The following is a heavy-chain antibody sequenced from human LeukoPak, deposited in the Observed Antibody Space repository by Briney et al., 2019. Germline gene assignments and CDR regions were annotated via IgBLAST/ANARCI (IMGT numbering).Heavy chain of an antibody. Sequence: GGSLRLSCAASGFTFSSYAMHWVRQAPGKGLEWVAVISYDGSNKYYADSVKGRFTISRDNSKNTLYLQMNSLRAEDTAVYYCARDSPYDFWSGARESGYMDVWGKGTTVTVSS. CDR2: ISYDGSNK. CDR3: ARDSPYDFWSGARESGYMDV. V-gene: IGHV3-30-3*01. CDR1: GFTFSSYA. J-gene: IGHJ6*03. D-gene: IGHD3-3*01.